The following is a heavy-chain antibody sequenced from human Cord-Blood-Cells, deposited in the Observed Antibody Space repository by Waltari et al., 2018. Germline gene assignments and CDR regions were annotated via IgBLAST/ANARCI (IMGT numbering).Heavy chain of an antibody. CDR2: ISHSGST. CDR1: GGAIRRVGYS. V-gene: IGHV4-30-2*01. CDR3: ARVSLGFGGFDY. J-gene: IGHJ4*02. Sequence: QLQLQESGSGLVKPSQTLSPTCAVSGGAIRRVGYSWSWLRQPPGKGLDWIGYISHSGSTYYNPALKSRVTISVDRSKNQFSLKLSSVTAADTAVYYCARVSLGFGGFDYWGQGTLVTVSS. D-gene: IGHD3-16*01.